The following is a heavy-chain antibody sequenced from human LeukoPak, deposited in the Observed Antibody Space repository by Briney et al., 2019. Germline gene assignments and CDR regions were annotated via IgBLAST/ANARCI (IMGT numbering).Heavy chain of an antibody. Sequence: ASVKVSCKASGYTFTGYYMHWVRQAPGQGLEWMGWINPNSGGTNYAQKFQGRVTMTRDTSISTAYMELSRLRSDDTAVYYCARDHVDTPMVTGDYWGQGTLVTVSS. CDR3: ARDHVDTPMVTGDY. D-gene: IGHD5-18*01. J-gene: IGHJ4*02. V-gene: IGHV1-2*02. CDR2: INPNSGGT. CDR1: GYTFTGYY.